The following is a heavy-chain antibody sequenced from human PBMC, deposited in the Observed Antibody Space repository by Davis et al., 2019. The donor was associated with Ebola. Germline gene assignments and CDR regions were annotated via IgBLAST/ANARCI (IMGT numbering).Heavy chain of an antibody. Sequence: GGSLRLSCAASGFTFDQYGMTWVRQAPGKGLEWVSGISWNGDITSYADSVKGRFTISRDNAKNSLYLQMNSLRAEDTAFYYCARRTYDSSGYYYFDYWGQGTLVTVSS. CDR2: ISWNGDIT. D-gene: IGHD3-22*01. CDR3: ARRTYDSSGYYYFDY. J-gene: IGHJ4*02. CDR1: GFTFDQYG. V-gene: IGHV3-20*04.